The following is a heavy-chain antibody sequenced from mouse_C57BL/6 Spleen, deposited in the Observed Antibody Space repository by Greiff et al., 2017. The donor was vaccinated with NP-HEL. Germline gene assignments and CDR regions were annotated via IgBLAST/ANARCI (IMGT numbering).Heavy chain of an antibody. CDR3: ARWDYGNYGAY. V-gene: IGHV1-52*01. J-gene: IGHJ3*01. CDR1: GYTFTSYW. CDR2: IDPSDSET. D-gene: IGHD2-1*01. Sequence: VQLQQPGAELVRPGSSVKLSCKASGYTFTSYWMHWVKQRPIQGLEWIGNIDPSDSETHYNQKFKDKATLTVDKSSSTAYMQLSSLTSEDSAVYYCARWDYGNYGAYWGQGTLVTVSA.